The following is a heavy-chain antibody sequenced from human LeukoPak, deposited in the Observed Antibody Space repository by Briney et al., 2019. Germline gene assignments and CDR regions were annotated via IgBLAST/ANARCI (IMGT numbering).Heavy chain of an antibody. CDR2: IHYSGSS. V-gene: IGHV4-61*01. D-gene: IGHD5-12*01. J-gene: IGHJ4*02. CDR3: ARYDRSGYGFDC. CDR1: GGSISSSSYY. Sequence: PSETLSLTCTVSGGSISSSSYYWSWIRQPPGKGLEWIGYIHYSGSSNYNPSLKSRVTISVDTSKNQFSLKLSSVTAADTAVYYCARYDRSGYGFDCWGQGTLVTVSS.